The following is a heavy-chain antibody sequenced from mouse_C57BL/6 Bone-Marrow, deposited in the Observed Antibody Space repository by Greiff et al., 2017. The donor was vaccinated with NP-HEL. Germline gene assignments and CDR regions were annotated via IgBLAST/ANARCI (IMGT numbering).Heavy chain of an antibody. V-gene: IGHV1-18*01. CDR3: ARKFPYYYGLYYFDY. CDR1: GYTFTDYY. J-gene: IGHJ2*01. CDR2: INPNNGGP. D-gene: IGHD1-1*01. Sequence: VQLKESGPELVQPGASVKLPCKASGYTFTDYYMDWVKQSHGKRLEWIGDINPNNGGPIYNQKFKGKATLTVDKSSSTAYMELRSLTSDDTAVYYCARKFPYYYGLYYFDYGGQGTTLTVSS.